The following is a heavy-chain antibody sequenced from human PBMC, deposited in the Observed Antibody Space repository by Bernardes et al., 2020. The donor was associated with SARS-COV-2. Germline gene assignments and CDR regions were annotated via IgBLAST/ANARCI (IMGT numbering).Heavy chain of an antibody. J-gene: IGHJ4*02. D-gene: IGHD6-6*01. CDR2: IKEDGSEK. V-gene: IGHV3-7*01. CDR3: ARIYSTSSFDFDY. CDR1: GFTFSNYW. Sequence: GGSLRLSCTASGFTFSNYWMSWIRRAPGKGLEWVANIKEDGSEKYYVDSVKGRFTISRDNAKNSLFMEMNTLRAEDTAVYYCARIYSTSSFDFDYWGQGTLVTVSS.